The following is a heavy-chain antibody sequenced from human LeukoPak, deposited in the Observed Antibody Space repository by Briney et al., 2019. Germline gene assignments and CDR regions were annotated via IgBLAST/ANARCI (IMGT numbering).Heavy chain of an antibody. Sequence: ASVKVSCKASGYTFTSYDINWVRQATGQGLEWMGWMNPNSGNTGYAQKFQGRVTMTRNTSISTAYMELSSLRSEDTAVYYCARVGFLEWFPLNYYYYYMDVWGQGILVTVSS. D-gene: IGHD3-3*01. V-gene: IGHV1-8*01. CDR1: GYTFTSYD. J-gene: IGHJ6*03. CDR3: ARVGFLEWFPLNYYYYYMDV. CDR2: MNPNSGNT.